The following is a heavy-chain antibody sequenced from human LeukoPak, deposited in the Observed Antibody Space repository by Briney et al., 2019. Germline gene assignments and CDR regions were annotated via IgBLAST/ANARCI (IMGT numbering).Heavy chain of an antibody. CDR3: ARDPPSSGWAFDY. V-gene: IGHV3-33*01. J-gene: IGHJ4*02. CDR2: IWHDGSNE. CDR1: GFSFSTYA. Sequence: GGSLRLSRAASGFSFSTYAMHWVRQAPGKGPEWVAMIWHDGSNEYYADSVKGRFTISRDNSKNTMDLQMNSLRAEDTAVYYCARDPPSSGWAFDYWGQGMLVTVSP. D-gene: IGHD6-19*01.